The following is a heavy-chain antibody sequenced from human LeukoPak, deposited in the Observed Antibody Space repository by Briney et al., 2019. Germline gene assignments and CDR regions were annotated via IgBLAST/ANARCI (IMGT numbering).Heavy chain of an antibody. V-gene: IGHV3-23*01. D-gene: IGHD3-10*01. J-gene: IGHJ6*03. CDR1: GFTFSSYA. Sequence: GGSLRLSCAASGFTFSSYAMSWVRQAPGKGLEWVSAISGSGGSTYYADSVKGRFTISRDNSKNSLYLQMNSLRAEDTAVYYCARDRVRGASYYYYMDAWGKGTTVTISS. CDR3: ARDRVRGASYYYYMDA. CDR2: ISGSGGST.